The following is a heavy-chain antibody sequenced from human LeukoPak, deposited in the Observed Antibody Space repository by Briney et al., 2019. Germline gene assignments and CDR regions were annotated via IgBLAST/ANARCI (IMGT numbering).Heavy chain of an antibody. V-gene: IGHV5-51*01. J-gene: IGHJ5*02. CDR1: GYSFTSHW. CDR2: IYPRDSNT. CDR3: ARGYCIAAAGRRCWFDP. D-gene: IGHD6-13*01. Sequence: GESLKISCKGSGYGSGYSFTSHWIAWVRQMPGKGLEWMGFIYPRDSNTIYSPSFQGQVTISVDTSISTAYLQWSSLKASDTAMYYCARGYCIAAAGRRCWFDPWGQGTLVTVSS.